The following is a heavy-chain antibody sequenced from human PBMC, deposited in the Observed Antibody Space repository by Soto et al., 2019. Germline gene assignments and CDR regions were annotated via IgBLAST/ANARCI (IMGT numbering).Heavy chain of an antibody. CDR3: ARVFSSYYYYMDV. CDR1: GFTFTTSA. J-gene: IGHJ6*03. Sequence: ASVKVSCTASGFTFTTSAVQWVRQPRGQGIEWMGRISAYNGNTNYAQKLQGRVTMTTDTSTSTAYMELRSLRSDDSAVYYCARVFSSYYYYMDVWGKGTTVTVSS. D-gene: IGHD3-10*02. V-gene: IGHV1-18*01. CDR2: ISAYNGNT.